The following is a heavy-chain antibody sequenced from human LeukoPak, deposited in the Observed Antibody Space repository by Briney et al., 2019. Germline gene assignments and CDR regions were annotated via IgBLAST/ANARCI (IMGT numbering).Heavy chain of an antibody. J-gene: IGHJ3*02. CDR1: GFTFSSYG. D-gene: IGHD3-16*01. CDR2: IWYDGSNK. V-gene: IGHV3-33*06. Sequence: PGGSLRLSCAASGFTFSSYGMHWVRQAPGKGLEWVAVIWYDGSNKYYADPVKGRFTISRDNSKNTLYLQMNSLSAEDTAVYYCAKEITLDAFDIWGQGTMVTVSS. CDR3: AKEITLDAFDI.